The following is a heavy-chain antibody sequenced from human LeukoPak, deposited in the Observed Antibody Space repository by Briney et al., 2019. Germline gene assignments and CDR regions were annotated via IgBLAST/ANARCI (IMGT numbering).Heavy chain of an antibody. Sequence: PSETLSLTCTVSGDPISGYYWSWIRQPPGKGLEWIGYIYYSGSTNYNPSLKSRVTISVDTSKNYFSLKLRSVTAANTAFYYCAGHQQLVPFDYWGQGTLVTVSS. CDR3: AGHQQLVPFDY. J-gene: IGHJ4*02. CDR1: GDPISGYY. D-gene: IGHD6-13*01. V-gene: IGHV4-59*01. CDR2: IYYSGST.